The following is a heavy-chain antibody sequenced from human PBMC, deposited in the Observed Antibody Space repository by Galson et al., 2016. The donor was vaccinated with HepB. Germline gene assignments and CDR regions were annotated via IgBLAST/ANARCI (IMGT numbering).Heavy chain of an antibody. D-gene: IGHD1-26*01. J-gene: IGHJ4*02. V-gene: IGHV3-74*01. Sequence: SLRLSCAASGFTFSSSSMSWVRQAPGKGLVWVSRINPGGSTTGFADSVKGRFTISRDNAKNTVYLYMNSLRAEDTGVYYCARDFDISGDYWGQGTLVTVSS. CDR1: GFTFSSSS. CDR2: INPGGSTT. CDR3: ARDFDISGDY.